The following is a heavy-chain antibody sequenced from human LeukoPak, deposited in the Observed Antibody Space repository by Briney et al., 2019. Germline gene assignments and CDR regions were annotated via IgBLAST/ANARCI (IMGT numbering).Heavy chain of an antibody. CDR2: IRSKAYGGTT. V-gene: IGHV3-49*03. CDR3: IRGGANSPFDH. J-gene: IGHJ4*02. D-gene: IGHD3-16*01. CDR1: GFTFGDYT. Sequence: PGGSLRLSCTASGFTFGDYTVTWFRQAPGKGLEWVGFIRSKAYGGTTEDAASVKGRFTISRDDSKSIAYLQMNSLKTEDTAVYYCIRGGANSPFDHWGQGTLVTVSS.